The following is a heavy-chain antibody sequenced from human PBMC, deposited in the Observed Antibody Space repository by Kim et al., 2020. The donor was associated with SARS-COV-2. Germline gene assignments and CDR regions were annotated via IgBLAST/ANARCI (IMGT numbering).Heavy chain of an antibody. D-gene: IGHD3-22*01. V-gene: IGHV4-4*02. CDR3: ARALVVITPYFDY. Sequence: YNPTLKSRVTISVDKSKNQFSLKLSSVTAADTAVYYCARALVVITPYFDYWGQGTLVTVSS. J-gene: IGHJ4*02.